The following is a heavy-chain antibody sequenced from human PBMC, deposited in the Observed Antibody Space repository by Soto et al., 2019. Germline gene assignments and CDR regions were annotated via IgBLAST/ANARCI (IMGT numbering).Heavy chain of an antibody. Sequence: ASVKVSCKASGYTFTDSYIHWVRQAPGQGLEWMGWINPNSGGTNYAQKFQGRVTMTRDTSISTAYMELSRLRSDDTAVYYCARDVYIVFSAFLNYGMDVWGQGTTVTVSS. D-gene: IGHD1-1*01. CDR3: ARDVYIVFSAFLNYGMDV. CDR1: GYTFTDSY. V-gene: IGHV1-2*02. J-gene: IGHJ6*02. CDR2: INPNSGGT.